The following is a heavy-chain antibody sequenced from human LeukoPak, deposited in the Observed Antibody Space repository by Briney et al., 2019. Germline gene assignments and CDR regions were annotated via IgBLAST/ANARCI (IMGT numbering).Heavy chain of an antibody. CDR2: IYSSGST. CDR3: ARAWRDIPFDY. V-gene: IGHV4-61*10. J-gene: IGHJ4*02. Sequence: PSETLSLTCTVSGGSFNSGNYYWNWIRQPAGKGLEWIGRIYSSGSTNYNPSLKSRVTISVDTSKNQFSLKLSSVTAADTAVYYCARAWRDIPFDYWGQGTLVTVSS. CDR1: GGSFNSGNYY. D-gene: IGHD3-9*01.